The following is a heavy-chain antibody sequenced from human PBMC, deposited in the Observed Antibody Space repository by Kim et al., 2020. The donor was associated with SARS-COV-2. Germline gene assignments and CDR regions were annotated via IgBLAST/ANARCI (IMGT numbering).Heavy chain of an antibody. CDR2: ISYDGSNK. J-gene: IGHJ3*02. V-gene: IGHV3-30*03. Sequence: GGSLRLSCAASGFTFSSYGMHWVRQAPGKGLEWVAVISYDGSNKYYADSVKGRFTISRDNSKNTLYLQMNSLRAEDTAVYYCAALGTYYDILTGRQSDAFDIWGQGTMVTVSS. D-gene: IGHD3-9*01. CDR3: AALGTYYDILTGRQSDAFDI. CDR1: GFTFSSYG.